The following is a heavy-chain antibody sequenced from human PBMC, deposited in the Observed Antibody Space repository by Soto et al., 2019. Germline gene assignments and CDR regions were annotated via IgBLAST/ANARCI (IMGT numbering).Heavy chain of an antibody. D-gene: IGHD2-15*01. Sequence: SETLSLTCTVSGGSISSYYWSWIRQPPGKGLERIGYIYYSGSTNYNPSLKSRVTISVDTSKNQFSLKLSSVTAADTAVYYCARRFQNCSGGSCYSAAYNWFDPWGQGTLVTVSS. CDR3: ARRFQNCSGGSCYSAAYNWFDP. CDR2: IYYSGST. J-gene: IGHJ5*02. CDR1: GGSISSYY. V-gene: IGHV4-59*01.